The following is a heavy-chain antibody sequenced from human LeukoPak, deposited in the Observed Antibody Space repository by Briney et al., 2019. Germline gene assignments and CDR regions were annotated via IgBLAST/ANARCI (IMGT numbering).Heavy chain of an antibody. CDR2: ITGSGSRT. J-gene: IGHJ5*02. V-gene: IGHV3-23*01. Sequence: GGSLRLSWTASGFFFTDYAINWVRLVAGKGLEWVSGITGSGSRTFYADFVMGRFTISRDNSLDTVYLQMNSLRVEDTALYYCAKDLYVTAPPSWFDTWGQGTLVTVSS. CDR3: AKDLYVTAPPSWFDT. CDR1: GFFFTDYA. D-gene: IGHD2-2*02.